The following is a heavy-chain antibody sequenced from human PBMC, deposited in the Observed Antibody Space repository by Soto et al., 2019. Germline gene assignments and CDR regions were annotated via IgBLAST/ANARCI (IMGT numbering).Heavy chain of an antibody. CDR1: GFTFSSYA. CDR2: IKSKTDGGTA. CDR3: TRLGFGSTSYSKFDP. D-gene: IGHD2-2*01. J-gene: IGHJ5*02. Sequence: GGSLRLSCAASGFTFSSYAMSWVRQAPGKGLEWVGRIKSKTDGGTADYAAPVKGRFTISRDDSKTTLYLQMNSLKTEDTAVYYCTRLGFGSTSYSKFDPWGQGTLVTVSS. V-gene: IGHV3-15*01.